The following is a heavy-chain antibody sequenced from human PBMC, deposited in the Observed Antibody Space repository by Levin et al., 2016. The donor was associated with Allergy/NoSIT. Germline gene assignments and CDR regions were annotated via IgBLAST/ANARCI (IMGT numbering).Heavy chain of an antibody. J-gene: IGHJ1*01. CDR1: GFTFSSYS. CDR2: ISSSSSYI. V-gene: IGHV3-21*01. D-gene: IGHD6-19*01. CDR3: ARGFRAVAGKPNGMVYFQH. Sequence: GESLKISCAASGFTFSSYSMNWVRQAPGKGLEWVSSISSSSSYIYYADSVKGRFTISRDNAKNSLYLQMNSLRAEDTAVYYCARGFRAVAGKPNGMVYFQHWGPGHPGHRLL.